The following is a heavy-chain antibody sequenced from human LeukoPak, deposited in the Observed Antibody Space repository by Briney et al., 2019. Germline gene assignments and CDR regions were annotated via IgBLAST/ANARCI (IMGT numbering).Heavy chain of an antibody. Sequence: GASVKVSCKASGGTFSTYAISWVRQAPGQGLEWMGGIIPLLGTANYAQKFQGRLTITADEFTGTAYMELSSLRPEDTAVYYCAARYYYGSGSEYSEWGQGTLVTVSS. CDR1: GGTFSTYA. CDR2: IIPLLGTA. V-gene: IGHV1-69*13. D-gene: IGHD3-10*01. J-gene: IGHJ4*02. CDR3: AARYYYGSGSEYSE.